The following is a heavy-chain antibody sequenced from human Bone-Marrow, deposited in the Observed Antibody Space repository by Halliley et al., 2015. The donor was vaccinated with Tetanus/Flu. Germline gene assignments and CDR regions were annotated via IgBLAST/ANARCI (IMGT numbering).Heavy chain of an antibody. J-gene: IGHJ6*02. CDR3: ARRQGIAVSDDNYYYGLDV. V-gene: IGHV5-51*01. CDR2: IFPGDSET. D-gene: IGHD6-19*01. CDR1: GYSFSDYW. Sequence: QLVQSGAEVKKPGESLKISCKGSGYSFSDYWIGWVRQMPGQGLESMGIIFPGDSETRYGQSFQGQVTISADPSISTAYLQWSSLKASDSAIYFCARRQGIAVSDDNYYYGLDVWGQGTTATV.